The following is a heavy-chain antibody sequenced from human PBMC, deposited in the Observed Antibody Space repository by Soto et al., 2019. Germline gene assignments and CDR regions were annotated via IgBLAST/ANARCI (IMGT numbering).Heavy chain of an antibody. V-gene: IGHV3-30*18. D-gene: IGHD6-19*01. CDR1: GFTFSSYV. CDR2: VSNDGSNK. Sequence: GGSLRLSCAASGFTFSSYVMHWVRQAPGKXLEWVAVVSNDGSNKDYADSVKGRFTTSRDNSKNTLYLQMNSLRAEDTAVYYCAKVLLTYTSGWYHPHFDYWGQGTLVTVSS. CDR3: AKVLLTYTSGWYHPHFDY. J-gene: IGHJ4*02.